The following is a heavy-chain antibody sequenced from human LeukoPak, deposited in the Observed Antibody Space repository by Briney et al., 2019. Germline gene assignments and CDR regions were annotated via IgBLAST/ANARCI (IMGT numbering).Heavy chain of an antibody. J-gene: IGHJ5*02. CDR2: IKQDGFEK. V-gene: IGHV3-7*01. CDR3: ARDGCTSTTCSTLGGFSS. CDR1: GFTLSNFW. Sequence: PGGSLRLSCAASGFTLSNFWMSWVRQAPGKGLEWVANIKQDGFEKYYVDSVRGRFTISRDNAKNSLSLQMNSLRAEDTAVYYCARDGCTSTTCSTLGGFSSWGQGTLVTVSS. D-gene: IGHD2-2*01.